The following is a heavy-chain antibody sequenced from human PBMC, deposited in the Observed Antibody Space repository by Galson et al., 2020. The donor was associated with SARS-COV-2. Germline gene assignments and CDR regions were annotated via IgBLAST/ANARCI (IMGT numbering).Heavy chain of an antibody. V-gene: IGHV3-33*01. CDR2: IWYDGSNK. J-gene: IGHJ3*02. CDR3: ARDGLYYYDSSGYGEDAFDI. Sequence: GGSLRLSCAASGFTFSSYGMHWVRQAPGKGLEWVAVIWYDGSNKYYADSVKGRFTISRDNSKNTLYLQMNSLRAEDTAVYYCARDGLYYYDSSGYGEDAFDIWGQGTMVTVSS. CDR1: GFTFSSYG. D-gene: IGHD3-22*01.